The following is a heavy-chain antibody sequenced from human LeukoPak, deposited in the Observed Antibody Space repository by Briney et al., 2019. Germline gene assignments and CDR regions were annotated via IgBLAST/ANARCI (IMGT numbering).Heavy chain of an antibody. CDR3: ATEQIAVAGGGFDY. CDR1: GGSISSSSYY. V-gene: IGHV4-39*01. Sequence: PSETLSLTCTVSGGSISSSSYYWGWIRQPPGKGLEWIGSIYYSGSTYYNPSLKSRVTISVDTSKNQFSLKLSSVTAADTAVYYCATEQIAVAGGGFDYWGQGTLVTVSS. D-gene: IGHD6-19*01. CDR2: IYYSGST. J-gene: IGHJ4*02.